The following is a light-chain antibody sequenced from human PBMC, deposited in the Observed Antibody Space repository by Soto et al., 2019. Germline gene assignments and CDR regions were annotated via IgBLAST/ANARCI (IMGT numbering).Light chain of an antibody. CDR3: QSYDSSLSGFYV. J-gene: IGLJ1*01. CDR1: SSNIGAGYD. Sequence: QSVLTQPPSVSGAPGQRVTISCTVSSSNIGAGYDVHWYQQLPGGAPKLLIYANSNRPSGVPDRFSGSRSGTSASLAITGLQAEDEADYSCQSYDSSLSGFYVFGTGTKLTVL. V-gene: IGLV1-40*01. CDR2: ANS.